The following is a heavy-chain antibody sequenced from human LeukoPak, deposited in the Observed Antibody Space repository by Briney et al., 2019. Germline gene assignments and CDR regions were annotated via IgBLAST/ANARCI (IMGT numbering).Heavy chain of an antibody. CDR2: IYSGGST. CDR3: ARDLSGSGWFDYYYYGMGV. CDR1: GLIVSSNY. D-gene: IGHD6-19*01. Sequence: GGSLRLSCAAAGLIVSSNYMTWVRQAPGKGLEWVSVIYSGGSTYYADSVKGRFTISRDNSKNTLYLQMNSLRAEDTAVYYCARDLSGSGWFDYYYYGMGVWGQGTTVTVSS. V-gene: IGHV3-53*05. J-gene: IGHJ6*02.